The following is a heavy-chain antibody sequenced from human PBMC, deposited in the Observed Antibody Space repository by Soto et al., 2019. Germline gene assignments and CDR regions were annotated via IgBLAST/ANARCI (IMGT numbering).Heavy chain of an antibody. CDR2: IIPIFGTA. D-gene: IGHD3-3*01. V-gene: IGHV1-69*13. CDR1: GGTFSSYA. J-gene: IGHJ4*02. Sequence: SVKVSCKASGGTFSSYAISWVRQAPGQGLEWMGGIIPIFGTANYAQKFQGRATITADESTSTAYMELSSLRSEDTAVYYCAVIFGVVTQHYWGQGTLVTVSS. CDR3: AVIFGVVTQHY.